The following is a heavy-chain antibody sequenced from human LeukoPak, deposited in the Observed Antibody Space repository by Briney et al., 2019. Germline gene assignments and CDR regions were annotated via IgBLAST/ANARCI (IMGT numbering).Heavy chain of an antibody. J-gene: IGHJ6*02. CDR1: GYTFTGYY. Sequence: ASVKVSCKASGYTFTGYYVHWVRQAPGQGLEWMGWINPSSGDTNYAQKFQGRVTMTRDTSISTAYMELSSLRSDDTAVYHCAREDITTTGTNDYYYYGMDVWGQGTTVTVSS. V-gene: IGHV1-2*02. D-gene: IGHD1-1*01. CDR3: AREDITTTGTNDYYYYGMDV. CDR2: INPSSGDT.